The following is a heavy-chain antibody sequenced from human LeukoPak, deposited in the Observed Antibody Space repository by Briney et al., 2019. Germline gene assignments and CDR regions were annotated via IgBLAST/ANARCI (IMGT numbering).Heavy chain of an antibody. J-gene: IGHJ4*02. CDR3: ARDPSSGYSQTLDY. V-gene: IGHV3-21*01. CDR1: GFTFSSYA. D-gene: IGHD3-22*01. Sequence: AGGSLRLSCAASGFTFSSYAMHWVRQAPGKGLEWVSSISSSSSYIYYADSVKGRFTISRDNAKNSLYLQMNSLRAEDTAVYYCARDPSSGYSQTLDYWGQGTLVTVSS. CDR2: ISSSSSYI.